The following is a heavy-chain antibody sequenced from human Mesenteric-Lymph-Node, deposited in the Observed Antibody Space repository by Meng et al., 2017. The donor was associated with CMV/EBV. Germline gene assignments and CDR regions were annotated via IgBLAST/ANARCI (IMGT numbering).Heavy chain of an antibody. CDR3: ARDVVYSGTYQHNYYFDF. CDR1: GGSISSSSYY. J-gene: IGHJ4*02. V-gene: IGHV4-39*07. CDR2: IYYSGST. D-gene: IGHD1-26*01. Sequence: SETLSLTCTVSGGSISSSSYYWGWIRQPPGKGLEWFGSIYYSGSTYYNPSLKSRVTISVDTSKNQFSLKLSSVTAADTAMYYCARDVVYSGTYQHNYYFDFWGQGTLVTVSS.